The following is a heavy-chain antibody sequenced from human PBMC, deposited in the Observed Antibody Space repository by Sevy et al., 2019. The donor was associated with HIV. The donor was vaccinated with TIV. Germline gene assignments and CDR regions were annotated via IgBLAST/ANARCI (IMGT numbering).Heavy chain of an antibody. V-gene: IGHV4-39*07. D-gene: IGHD2-2*01. CDR2: IYYNGRT. Sequence: SETLSLTCTVSGGSISNNNYYWVWIRQPPGKGLEWIGSIYYNGRTYYNPSLKSRVTISVDTSKNQFSLKLNSVTAADTAVYYCARAPPVVVVPGAPSWFDPWGQGTLVTVSS. CDR1: GGSISNNNYY. J-gene: IGHJ5*02. CDR3: ARAPPVVVVPGAPSWFDP.